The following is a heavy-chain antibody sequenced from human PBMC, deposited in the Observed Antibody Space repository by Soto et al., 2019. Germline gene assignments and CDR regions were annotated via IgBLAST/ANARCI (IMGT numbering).Heavy chain of an antibody. CDR1: GFTFSNYA. CDR2: ISGSGSST. Sequence: EVQLLESGGTLVQPGGSLRLSCAASGFTFSNYAMTWVRQAPGKGLEWVSDISGSGSSTYYADSVKGRFTISRDNSKNTLYLQLSSLRAEDTAVYYCAKGEQWLTPGQFDYWGLGSLVTVSS. V-gene: IGHV3-23*01. J-gene: IGHJ4*01. D-gene: IGHD6-19*01. CDR3: AKGEQWLTPGQFDY.